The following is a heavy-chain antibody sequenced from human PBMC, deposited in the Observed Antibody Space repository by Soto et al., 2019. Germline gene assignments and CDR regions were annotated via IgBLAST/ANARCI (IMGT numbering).Heavy chain of an antibody. CDR1: GGSISSSSYY. Sequence: QLQLQESGPGLVKPSETLSLTCTVSGGSISSSSYYWGWIRQPPGKGLEWVGSIYYSGSTYYNPSLKSRVTISVDTSKNQFSLKLSSVTAADTAVYYCARAGDIVVEPAVRGYNWFDPWGQGTLVTVSS. V-gene: IGHV4-39*01. CDR2: IYYSGST. D-gene: IGHD2-2*01. CDR3: ARAGDIVVEPAVRGYNWFDP. J-gene: IGHJ5*02.